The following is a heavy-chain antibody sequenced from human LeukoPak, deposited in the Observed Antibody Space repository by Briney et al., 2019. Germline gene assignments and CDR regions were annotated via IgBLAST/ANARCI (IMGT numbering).Heavy chain of an antibody. Sequence: SVKVSCKASGGTFSSYPISWVRQAPGQGLEWMGGIVPIFSRTNYAQKFQGRVTITADESTSTAYMELSGLRSEDTAVYYCARTIGALPGYAFDIWGQGTMVTVSS. V-gene: IGHV1-69*13. J-gene: IGHJ3*02. CDR2: IVPIFSRT. CDR1: GGTFSSYP. D-gene: IGHD1-26*01. CDR3: ARTIGALPGYAFDI.